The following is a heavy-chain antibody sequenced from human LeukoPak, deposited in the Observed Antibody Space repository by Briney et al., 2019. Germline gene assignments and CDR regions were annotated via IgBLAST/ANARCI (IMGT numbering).Heavy chain of an antibody. V-gene: IGHV3-11*01. CDR1: GFTFSDYY. CDR3: AKVEINWSMDITDY. Sequence: GGSLRLSCAASGFTFSDYYMSWIRQAPGKGLEWVSYISSSGSTIYYADSVKGRFTISRDNAKNSLYLQMNSLRAEDTAVYYCAKVEINWSMDITDYWGQGTLVTVSS. CDR2: ISSSGSTI. J-gene: IGHJ4*02. D-gene: IGHD5-12*01.